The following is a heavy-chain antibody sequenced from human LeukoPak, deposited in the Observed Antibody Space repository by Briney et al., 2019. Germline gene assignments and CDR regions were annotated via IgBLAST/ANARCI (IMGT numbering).Heavy chain of an antibody. CDR1: GEPFRGYF. D-gene: IGHD5-18*01. V-gene: IGHV4-34*01. CDR2: SNHLANT. Sequence: SETLSLTCAVCGEPFRGYFWTWISQPSGKGWEWIGESNHLANTDYNPSLKSQVTIAVDTSKRQFSLNGRSVTDADTAVYFCARGRLQLCSFPPPYNHYAIDVWGQGTMVTVSS. J-gene: IGHJ6*02. CDR3: ARGRLQLCSFPPPYNHYAIDV.